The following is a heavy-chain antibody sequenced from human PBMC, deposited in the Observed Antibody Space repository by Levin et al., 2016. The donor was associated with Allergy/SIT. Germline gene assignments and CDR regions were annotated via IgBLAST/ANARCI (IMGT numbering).Heavy chain of an antibody. CDR2: ISAYNGNT. J-gene: IGHJ6*02. V-gene: IGHV1-18*01. D-gene: IGHD3-3*01. CDR1: GYTFTSYG. CDR3: ARIVVDFWSGSPNPYYYYGMDV. Sequence: ASVKVSCKASGYTFTSYGISWVRQAPGQGLEWMGWISAYNGNTNYAQKLQGRVTMTTDTSTSTAYMELRSLRSDDTAVYYCARIVVDFWSGSPNPYYYYGMDVWGQGTTVTVSS.